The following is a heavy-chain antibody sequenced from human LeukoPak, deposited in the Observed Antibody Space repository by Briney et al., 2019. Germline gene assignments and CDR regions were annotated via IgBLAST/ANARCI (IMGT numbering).Heavy chain of an antibody. D-gene: IGHD2-15*01. J-gene: IGHJ1*01. CDR1: SGSINSYY. Sequence: PSETLSLTCTVSSGSINSYYWSWIRQPPGKGLEWIGYIYYSGSTNYNPSLKSRVTISLDTSKNQFSLKLSSVTAADTAVYYFARGSPPQYCSGLSCYSGYFQQWGQGTLFTVSS. CDR2: IYYSGST. V-gene: IGHV4-59*01. CDR3: ARGSPPQYCSGLSCYSGYFQQ.